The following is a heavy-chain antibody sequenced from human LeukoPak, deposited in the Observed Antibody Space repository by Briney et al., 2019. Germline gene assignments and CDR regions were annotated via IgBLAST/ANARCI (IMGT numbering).Heavy chain of an antibody. V-gene: IGHV4-34*01. CDR3: ARFDYYDSSGYYFDY. D-gene: IGHD3-22*01. CDR2: INHSGST. Sequence: PSETLSLTCAVYGGSFSGYYWSWIRQPPGKGLEWIGEINHSGSTNYNPSLKSRVTISVDTSKNQFSLKLSSVTAADTAVYYCARFDYYDSSGYYFDYWGQGTLVTVSS. CDR1: GGSFSGYY. J-gene: IGHJ4*02.